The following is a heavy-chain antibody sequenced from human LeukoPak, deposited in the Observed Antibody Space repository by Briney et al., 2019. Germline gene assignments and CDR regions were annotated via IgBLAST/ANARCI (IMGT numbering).Heavy chain of an antibody. D-gene: IGHD4-17*01. V-gene: IGHV3-49*04. CDR2: LRSKAYGGTT. CDR3: TIVGRKGTVTTWGY. Sequence: GRSQRLSCTAYGSTLGVYAMSWVSQAPGGGLGWVGFLRSKAYGGTTEYAASVKGRFTMSSDDSKSIAYLQMNSLKTEDKAVYYCTIVGRKGTVTTWGYWGQGTLVTVSS. CDR1: GSTLGVYA. J-gene: IGHJ4*02.